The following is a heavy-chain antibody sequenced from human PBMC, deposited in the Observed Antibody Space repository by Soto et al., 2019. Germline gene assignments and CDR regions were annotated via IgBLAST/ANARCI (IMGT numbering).Heavy chain of an antibody. CDR1: GVSVTSYT. CDR3: ERDGMTTGDT. V-gene: IGHV4-4*07. CDR2: VFSSVSA. Sequence: XETLSLSCMVSGVSVTSYTGSWVRQPANKGLEWIGRVFSSVSATYNPSLKSRVSISMDTAENRISLKLDSVTAADAGVYFCERDGMTTGDTWGPGTLVTVSS. D-gene: IGHD2-21*02. J-gene: IGHJ4*02.